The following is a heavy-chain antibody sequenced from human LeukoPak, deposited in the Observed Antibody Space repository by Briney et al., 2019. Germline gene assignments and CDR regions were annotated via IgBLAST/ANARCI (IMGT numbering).Heavy chain of an antibody. CDR2: ISGDSIHI. D-gene: IGHD6-13*01. CDR1: GFTFTSYS. Sequence: GGSLRLSCAATGFTFTSYSMNWVRQAPGRGLEWVSSISGDSIHIYYADSVRGRFTISRDNAKSSLFLQMNSLRAEDTAVYYCARDAAAGAGVFDYWGQGTLVTVSS. V-gene: IGHV3-21*04. CDR3: ARDAAAGAGVFDY. J-gene: IGHJ4*02.